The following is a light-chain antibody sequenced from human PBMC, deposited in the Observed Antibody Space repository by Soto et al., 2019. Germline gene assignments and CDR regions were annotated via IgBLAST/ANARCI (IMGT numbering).Light chain of an antibody. CDR3: HQRYNWPRVT. Sequence: EIATLSRRASQSVSNSLAWYQQKPGQPPRLLIYDVSNRATGIPARFSGSGSGTDFTLTITSLEPEDFAVYFCHQRYNWPRVTFGQGTRLEIK. CDR2: DVS. V-gene: IGKV3-11*01. J-gene: IGKJ5*01. CDR1: QSVSNS.